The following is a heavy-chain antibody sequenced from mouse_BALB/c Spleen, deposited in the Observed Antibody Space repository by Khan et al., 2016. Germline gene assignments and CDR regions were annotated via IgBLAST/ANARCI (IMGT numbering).Heavy chain of an antibody. V-gene: IGHV3-1*02. D-gene: IGHD1-2*01. CDR1: GYSITSGYR. J-gene: IGHJ2*01. CDR3: ARPHYYGCDY. Sequence: EVQLQESGPDLVKPSQSLSLTCTVTGYSITSGYRWHWIRQFPGNKLEWMGYIHYSGSTDYNPSLKSRISITRDTSKNQFFLQLNSVTTEDTATYYCARPHYYGCDYWGQGTTLTVSS. CDR2: IHYSGST.